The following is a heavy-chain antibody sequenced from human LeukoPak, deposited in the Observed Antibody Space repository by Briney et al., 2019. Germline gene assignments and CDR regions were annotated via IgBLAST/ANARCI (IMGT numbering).Heavy chain of an antibody. CDR3: ATGSPHDYGGYAPSYYFDY. V-gene: IGHV1-24*01. CDR1: GYTLTELS. Sequence: ASVKVSCKVSGYTLTELSMHWVRQAPGKGLEWMGGFDSEDGETIYAQKFQGRVTMTKDTSTDTAYMELSSLRSEDTAVYYCATGSPHDYGGYAPSYYFDYWGQGTLVTVSS. J-gene: IGHJ4*02. D-gene: IGHD4-17*01. CDR2: FDSEDGET.